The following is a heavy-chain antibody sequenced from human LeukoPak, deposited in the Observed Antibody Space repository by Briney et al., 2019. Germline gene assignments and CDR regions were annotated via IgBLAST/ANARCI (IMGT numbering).Heavy chain of an antibody. J-gene: IGHJ4*02. Sequence: GGSLRLSCAASGLSFNTYWMTWVRQAPGKGLEWVANINQDGSEKNYVGSVKGRFTISRDSAKKSLYLQMNRLRAEDTAVYYCGRTVDGVTGADYWGQGTLVTVSS. CDR2: INQDGSEK. CDR1: GLSFNTYW. CDR3: GRTVDGVTGADY. D-gene: IGHD3-10*01. V-gene: IGHV3-7*05.